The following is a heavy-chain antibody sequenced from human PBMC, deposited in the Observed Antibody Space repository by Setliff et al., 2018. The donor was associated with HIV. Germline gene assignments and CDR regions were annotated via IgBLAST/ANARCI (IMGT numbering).Heavy chain of an antibody. J-gene: IGHJ6*02. CDR3: AKHLSPGSGWYSKARGMDV. CDR1: GYTFSNYC. CDR2: IYPGNSDT. D-gene: IGHD6-19*01. V-gene: IGHV5-51*01. Sequence: PGESLKISCKDSGYTFSNYCIAWVRQMLGKGLEWMGIIYPGNSDTTYSPSFQGQVTISADKSISTAYLQWSSLKASDTAMYYCAKHLSPGSGWYSKARGMDVWGQGTTVTVSS.